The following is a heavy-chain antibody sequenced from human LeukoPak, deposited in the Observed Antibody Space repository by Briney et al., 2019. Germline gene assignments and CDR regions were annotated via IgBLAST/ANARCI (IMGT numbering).Heavy chain of an antibody. CDR2: IYCSGST. J-gene: IGHJ3*02. CDR1: GGSISSSSYY. Sequence: SETLSLTCIVSGGSISSSSYYWGWIRQPPGKGLEWIGSIYCSGSTYYNPSLKSRVTISVDTSKNQFSLKLSSVTAADTAVYYCARSNYYDSSGYHDAFDIWGQGTMVTVSS. D-gene: IGHD3-22*01. CDR3: ARSNYYDSSGYHDAFDI. V-gene: IGHV4-39*01.